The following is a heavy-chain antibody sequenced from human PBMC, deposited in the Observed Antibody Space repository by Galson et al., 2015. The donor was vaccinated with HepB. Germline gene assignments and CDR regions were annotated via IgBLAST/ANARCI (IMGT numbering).Heavy chain of an antibody. D-gene: IGHD6-13*01. V-gene: IGHV3-15*01. CDR3: ARAAHSYSSHDS. CDR2: IKSKTGGGTT. J-gene: IGHJ4*02. CDR1: GFTFSNAW. Sequence: SLRLSCAVSGFTFSNAWMSWVRQAPGKGLEWVGRIKSKTGGGTTDYAAPVKGRFTISRDNTKNTLYLQMSNLRADDTAVYYCARAAHSYSSHDSWGQGTLVTVSS.